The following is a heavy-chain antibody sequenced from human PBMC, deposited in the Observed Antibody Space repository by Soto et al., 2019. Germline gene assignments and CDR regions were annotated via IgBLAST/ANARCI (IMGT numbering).Heavy chain of an antibody. D-gene: IGHD3-3*01. V-gene: IGHV3-30*18. Sequence: QVQLVESGGGGVQPGRSLRLSCAASGFTLSSHPIHWVRQAPGKGLDWVAMISSDGSKKDYADSVKGRFSISRDDSKNTVYLEMNSLRAEDSSVYHCAKPIFGHWYVDLWGRGTLVTVSS. CDR2: ISSDGSKK. CDR1: GFTLSSHP. CDR3: AKPIFGHWYVDL. J-gene: IGHJ2*01.